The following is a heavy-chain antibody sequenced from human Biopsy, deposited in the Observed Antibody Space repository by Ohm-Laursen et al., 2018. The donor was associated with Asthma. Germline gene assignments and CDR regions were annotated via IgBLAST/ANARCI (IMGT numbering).Heavy chain of an antibody. V-gene: IGHV4-61*01. Sequence: SQTLSLTCAVPGGSVSSGSYYWSWIRQPSGKGLAWVSYISYSGSTDYSPSLKSRLTISMDTSKNQFSLKLSSVTAADTAVYYCARVPTTLRYFDLWGRGTLVTVSS. CDR1: GGSVSSGSYY. D-gene: IGHD2-15*01. J-gene: IGHJ2*01. CDR2: ISYSGST. CDR3: ARVPTTLRYFDL.